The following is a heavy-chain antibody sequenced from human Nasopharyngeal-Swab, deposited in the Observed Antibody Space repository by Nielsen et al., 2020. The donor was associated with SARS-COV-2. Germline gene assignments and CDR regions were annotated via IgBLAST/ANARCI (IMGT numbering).Heavy chain of an antibody. CDR3: ARAPASYGDYAFDI. CDR1: GFTFSSYA. Sequence: GESLKISCAASGFTFSSYAMSWVRQAPGKGLEWVSAISGSGGSTYYADSVKGRFTISRDNSKNTLYLQMNSLRAEDTAVYYCARAPASYGDYAFDIWGQGTMVTVSS. J-gene: IGHJ3*02. D-gene: IGHD4-17*01. CDR2: ISGSGGST. V-gene: IGHV3-23*01.